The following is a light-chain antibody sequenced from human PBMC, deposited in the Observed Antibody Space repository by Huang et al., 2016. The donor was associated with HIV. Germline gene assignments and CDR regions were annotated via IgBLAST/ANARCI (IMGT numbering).Light chain of an antibody. V-gene: IGKV3-15*01. CDR3: QQYNNWPRT. Sequence: EIVMTQSPATLSVSPGERATLSCRASQRVSSNVAWYQQKPGQAPRLLIYGASTRDTGNPARFSGSGSGTEFTLTISSLQSEDFAVYYCQQYNNWPRTFGQGTKVEIK. CDR2: GAS. CDR1: QRVSSN. J-gene: IGKJ1*01.